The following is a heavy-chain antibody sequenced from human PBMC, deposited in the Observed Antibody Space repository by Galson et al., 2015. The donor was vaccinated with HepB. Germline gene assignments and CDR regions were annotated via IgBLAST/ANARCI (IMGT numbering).Heavy chain of an antibody. CDR1: GYTLTELS. CDR2: FDPEDGET. Sequence: SVKVSCKVSGYTLTELSMHWVRQAPGKGLEWMGGFDPEDGETIYAQKFQGRVTMTEDTSTDTAYMELSSLRSEDTAVYYCAGHSSGWWGNFDYWGQGTLVTVSS. V-gene: IGHV1-24*01. CDR3: AGHSSGWWGNFDY. J-gene: IGHJ4*02. D-gene: IGHD6-19*01.